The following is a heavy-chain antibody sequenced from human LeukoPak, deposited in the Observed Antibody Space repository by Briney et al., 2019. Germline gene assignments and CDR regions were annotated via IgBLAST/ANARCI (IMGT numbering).Heavy chain of an antibody. D-gene: IGHD6-19*01. CDR1: GDPISSYY. J-gene: IGHJ5*02. V-gene: IGHV4-4*07. Sequence: SETLSLTCSVSGDPISSYYWSWIRQPAGKGLEWIGRIFAGSGSTPYNPSLKSRVTMSVDPSNNKFSLKLSSVTAADTAVYYCVRDRGAVAGDNWFDPWGQGTLVTVSS. CDR2: IFAGSGST. CDR3: VRDRGAVAGDNWFDP.